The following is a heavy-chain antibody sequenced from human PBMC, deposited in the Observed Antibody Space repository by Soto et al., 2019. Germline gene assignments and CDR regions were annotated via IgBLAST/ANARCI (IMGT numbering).Heavy chain of an antibody. J-gene: IGHJ4*02. CDR3: ARDPGNDEAMEY. CDR2: IWHDGKNK. D-gene: IGHD1-1*01. V-gene: IGHV3-33*01. CDR1: GFTFSSFG. Sequence: GGSLRLSCAASGFTFSSFGMHWVRQAPGKGLEWVAVIWHDGKNKYYADSAKGRFTISRDNSKNTLYLQMNSLRAEDTAVYYCARDPGNDEAMEYWGQGTLVTVSS.